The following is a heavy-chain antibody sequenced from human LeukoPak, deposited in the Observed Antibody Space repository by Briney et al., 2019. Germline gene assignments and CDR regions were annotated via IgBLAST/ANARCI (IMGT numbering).Heavy chain of an antibody. V-gene: IGHV3-15*01. J-gene: IGHJ4*02. CDR3: TTDLVLRYFDWLDPGY. Sequence: GGSLRLSCAASGFTFSSYSMNWVRQAPGKGLEWVGRIKSKTDGGTTDYAAPVKGRFTISRDDSKNALYLQMNSLKTEDTAVYYCTTDLVLRYFDWLDPGYWGQGTLVTVSS. CDR1: GFTFSSYS. CDR2: IKSKTDGGTT. D-gene: IGHD3-9*01.